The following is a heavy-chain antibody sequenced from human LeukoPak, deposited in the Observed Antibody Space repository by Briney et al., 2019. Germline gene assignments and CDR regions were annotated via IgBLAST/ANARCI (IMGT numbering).Heavy chain of an antibody. V-gene: IGHV1-2*06. CDR1: GYTFTGYY. CDR2: INPNSGGT. Sequence: ASVNVSCKASGYTFTGYYMHWVRQAPGQGLEWMRRINPNSGGTNYAQKFQGRVTMTRDTSISTAYMELSRLRSDDTAVYYCAREKCSSTSCYTGHDAFDIWGQGTMVTVSS. J-gene: IGHJ3*02. D-gene: IGHD2-2*02. CDR3: AREKCSSTSCYTGHDAFDI.